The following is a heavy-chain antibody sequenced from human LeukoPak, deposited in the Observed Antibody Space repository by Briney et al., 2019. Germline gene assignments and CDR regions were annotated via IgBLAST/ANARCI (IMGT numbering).Heavy chain of an antibody. CDR2: INPSGGST. V-gene: IGHV1-46*01. J-gene: IGHJ3*02. D-gene: IGHD6-6*01. CDR3: AREGGVSPAFDI. CDR1: GYTFTSYY. Sequence: ASVKVSCKASGYTFTSYYMHWVRHAPGQGLEWMGIINPSGGSTSYTQKFQGRVTMTRDTSTSTVYMELSSLRSEDTAVYYCAREGGVSPAFDIWGQGTMVTVSS.